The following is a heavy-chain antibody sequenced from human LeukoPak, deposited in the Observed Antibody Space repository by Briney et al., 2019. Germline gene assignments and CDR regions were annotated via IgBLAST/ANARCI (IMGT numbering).Heavy chain of an antibody. CDR3: ARHMSSGTYPMDV. V-gene: IGHV4-59*08. Sequence: NTSETLSLTCTVSGGSISSYYWSWVRQPPGKGLEWIAYIYYSGSTNYNPSLQSRVTISVDTSKNQLSLKVSSVTAADTAVYYCARHMSSGTYPMDVWGQGTTVTVSS. J-gene: IGHJ6*02. D-gene: IGHD1-26*01. CDR1: GGSISSYY. CDR2: IYYSGST.